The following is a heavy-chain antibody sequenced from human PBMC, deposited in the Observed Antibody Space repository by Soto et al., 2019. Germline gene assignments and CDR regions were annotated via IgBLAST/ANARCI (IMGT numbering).Heavy chain of an antibody. CDR2: ISGSGGST. V-gene: IGHV3-23*01. J-gene: IGHJ3*02. D-gene: IGHD2-8*01. CDR3: TKDSGILYQTPSSIDI. CDR1: GFTFSSYA. Sequence: EVQLLESGGGLVQPGGSLRLSCAASGFTFSSYAMSWVRQAPGKGLEWVSAISGSGGSTYYADSVKGRFTISRDNSKNTLSVQMNSLRAEDAAVYYCTKDSGILYQTPSSIDIWGQGTMVTVSS.